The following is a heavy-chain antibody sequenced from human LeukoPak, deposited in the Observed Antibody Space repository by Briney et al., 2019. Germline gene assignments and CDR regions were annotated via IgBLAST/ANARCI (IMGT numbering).Heavy chain of an antibody. CDR3: ARHYYDSSGYFADAFDI. Sequence: SETLSLTCTVAGGSISSSSYYWGWIRHPPGKGLEWSGSIYYSGSTYYYPSLKRRVAISVHTSKNQFSLTLNPVTAADRAAYYCARHYYDSSGYFADAFDIWGQGTMVNVSS. CDR2: IYYSGST. D-gene: IGHD3-22*01. J-gene: IGHJ3*02. CDR1: GGSISSSSYY. V-gene: IGHV4-39*01.